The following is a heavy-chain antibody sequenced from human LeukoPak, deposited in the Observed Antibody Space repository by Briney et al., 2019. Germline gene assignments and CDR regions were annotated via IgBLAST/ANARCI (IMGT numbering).Heavy chain of an antibody. J-gene: IGHJ2*01. CDR2: ISYDGSNK. CDR1: GFTFSSYA. CDR3: ARPHSGSSPYWYFDL. V-gene: IGHV3-30*04. D-gene: IGHD3-10*01. Sequence: GGSLRLSCAASGFTFSSYAMHWVRQVPGKGLEWVAVISYDGSNKYYADSVKGRFTISRDNSKNTLYLQMNSLRAEDTAVYYCARPHSGSSPYWYFDLWGRGTLVTVSS.